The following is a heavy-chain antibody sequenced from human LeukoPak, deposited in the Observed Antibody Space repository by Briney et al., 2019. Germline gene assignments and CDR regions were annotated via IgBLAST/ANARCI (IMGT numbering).Heavy chain of an antibody. D-gene: IGHD5-24*01. V-gene: IGHV1-69*13. CDR1: GGTFSSYA. CDR2: IIALFGTA. Sequence: SVKVSCKAPGGTFSSYAISWVRQAPGQGLEWMGGIIALFGTANYAQKFQGRLTITADESTSTAYMELSSLRSEDTAVYYCARIRDGYNSYFFYGMDVWGQGTTVTVSS. J-gene: IGHJ6*02. CDR3: ARIRDGYNSYFFYGMDV.